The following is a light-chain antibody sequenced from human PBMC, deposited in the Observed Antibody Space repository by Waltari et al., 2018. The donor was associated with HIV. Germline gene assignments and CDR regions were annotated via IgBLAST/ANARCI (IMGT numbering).Light chain of an antibody. CDR3: VAWDDSLNGWV. J-gene: IGLJ3*02. CDR2: SNN. CDR1: SSPIAPTP. Sequence: QSVLTQPPPASGTPGQRATISCSAGSSPIAPTPATLYQQPPGTAPKLLIYSNNQRPSGVPDRFSGSKSGTSASLAISGLQSEDEADYYCVAWDDSLNGWVFGGGTKLTVL. V-gene: IGLV1-44*01.